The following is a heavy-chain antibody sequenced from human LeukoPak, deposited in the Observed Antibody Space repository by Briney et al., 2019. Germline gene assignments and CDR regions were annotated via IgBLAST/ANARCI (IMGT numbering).Heavy chain of an antibody. Sequence: GGSLRLSCAASGFTFSSYEMNWVRQAPGQRLEWVSSITSSSTYVFYADSVKGRFTISRDNAQNSLYLQMNSLRAEDTAVYYCARDPYSGSYGNNYYYYMDVWGKGTTVTISS. CDR3: ARDPYSGSYGNNYYYYMDV. D-gene: IGHD5-12*01. CDR1: GFTFSSYE. V-gene: IGHV3-21*01. J-gene: IGHJ6*03. CDR2: ITSSSTYV.